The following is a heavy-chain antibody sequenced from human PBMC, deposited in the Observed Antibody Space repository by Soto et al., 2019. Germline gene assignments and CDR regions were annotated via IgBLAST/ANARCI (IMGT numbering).Heavy chain of an antibody. V-gene: IGHV3-74*01. CDR1: GFPFTGYW. CDR2: VDSAGSGT. J-gene: IGHJ4*02. CDR3: ATVFEH. Sequence: VPLVESGGGSVQPGGSLRLSCAASGFPFTGYWMHWVRQVPGKGPVWVARVDSAGSGTSYADSVKGRFTISRDNAKNPVSLQMDSLRVEDTAVYYCATVFEHWGQGIPVTVSS.